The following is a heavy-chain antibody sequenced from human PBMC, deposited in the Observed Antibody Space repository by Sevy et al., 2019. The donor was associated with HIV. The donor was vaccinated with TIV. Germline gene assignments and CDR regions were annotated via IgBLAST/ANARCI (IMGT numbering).Heavy chain of an antibody. J-gene: IGHJ4*02. D-gene: IGHD3-9*01. CDR1: GFSFRNYG. V-gene: IGHV3-30*02. CDR3: AKNNLTGYYVPHGY. Sequence: GGSLRLSCAASGFSFRNYGMHWVRQAPGKGLEWVAFISNDGSNKYYADSVKGRFTISRDNSQNTLYLQVNNVRADDTALFYWAKNNLTGYYVPHGYWGQGTLVTVSS. CDR2: ISNDGSNK.